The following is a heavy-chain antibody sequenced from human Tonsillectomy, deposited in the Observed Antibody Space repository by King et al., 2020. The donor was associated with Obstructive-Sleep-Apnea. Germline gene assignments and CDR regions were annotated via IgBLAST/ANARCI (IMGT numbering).Heavy chain of an antibody. J-gene: IGHJ4*02. Sequence: VQLVESGGVVVQPGESLRLSCAASGFTFGDHTIHWVRQAPGKGLEWVSLISWDASSTSYADSVKGRFTISRDNSKNSLYLQMDCLRTEDTALYYCAKDSDYIIDYWGQGTLVTVSS. CDR1: GFTFGDHT. CDR2: ISWDASST. D-gene: IGHD3-10*01. CDR3: AKDSDYIIDY. V-gene: IGHV3-43*01.